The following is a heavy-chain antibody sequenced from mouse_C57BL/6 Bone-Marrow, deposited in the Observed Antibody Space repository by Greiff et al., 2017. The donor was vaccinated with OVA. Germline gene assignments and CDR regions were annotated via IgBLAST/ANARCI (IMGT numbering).Heavy chain of an antibody. J-gene: IGHJ4*01. CDR3: ARHEEGAYYGSYAMDY. D-gene: IGHD1-1*01. V-gene: IGHV1-62-2*01. CDR1: GYTFTEYT. Sequence: VKLQQSGAELVKPGASVKLSCKASGYTFTEYTIHWVKQRSGQGLEWIGWFYPGSGSIKYNEKFKDKATLTADKSSSTVYMELSRLTSEDSAVYFCARHEEGAYYGSYAMDYWGQGTSVTVSS. CDR2: FYPGSGSI.